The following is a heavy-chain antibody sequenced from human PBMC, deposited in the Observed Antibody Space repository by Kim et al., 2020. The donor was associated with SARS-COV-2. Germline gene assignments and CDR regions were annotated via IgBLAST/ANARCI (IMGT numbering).Heavy chain of an antibody. V-gene: IGHV3-21*01. CDR1: GFTFSSYS. Sequence: GGSLRLSCAASGFTFSSYSMNWVRQAPGKGLEWVSSISSSSSYIYYADSVKGRFTISRDNAKNSLYLQMNSLGAEDTAVYYCAREVHDFWSGYYLGRYYYGMDVWGQGTTVTVSS. CDR2: ISSSSSYI. D-gene: IGHD3-3*01. J-gene: IGHJ6*02. CDR3: AREVHDFWSGYYLGRYYYGMDV.